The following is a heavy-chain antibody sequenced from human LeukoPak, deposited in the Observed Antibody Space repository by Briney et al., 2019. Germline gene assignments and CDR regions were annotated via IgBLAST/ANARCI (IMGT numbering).Heavy chain of an antibody. CDR3: ARDRSLDTAMDCFDY. J-gene: IGHJ4*02. CDR1: GFTFKLYT. Sequence: GGSLRLSCAAFGFTFKLYTMNWVRQAPGQGLEWVSSINFSGDNRGDNTYCADSVRGRFSISRDNSKNTLYLQMNSLRAEDTAVYYCARDRSLDTAMDCFDYWGQGTLVTVSS. V-gene: IGHV3-23*01. D-gene: IGHD5-18*01. CDR2: INFSGDNRGDNT.